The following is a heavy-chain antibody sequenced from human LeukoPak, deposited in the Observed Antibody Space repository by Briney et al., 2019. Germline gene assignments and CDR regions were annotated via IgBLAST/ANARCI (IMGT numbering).Heavy chain of an antibody. CDR1: GGSISSGGYS. J-gene: IGHJ4*02. D-gene: IGHD6-19*01. Sequence: TLSLTCAVSGGSISSGGYSWSWLRQPPGKGLEWIGYIYHSGSTYYNPSLKSRVTISVDRSKNQFSLKLSSVTAADTAVYYCARGVAVAADYFDYWGQGTLVAVSS. CDR2: IYHSGST. V-gene: IGHV4-30-2*01. CDR3: ARGVAVAADYFDY.